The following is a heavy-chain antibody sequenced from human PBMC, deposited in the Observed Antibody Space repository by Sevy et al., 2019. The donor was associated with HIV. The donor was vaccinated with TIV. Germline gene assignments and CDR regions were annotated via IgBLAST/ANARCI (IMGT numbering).Heavy chain of an antibody. CDR1: GYTFTSHY. D-gene: IGHD2-21*02. CDR2: INPSGRYT. V-gene: IGHV1-46*01. Sequence: VSVKVSCKASGYTFTSHYIYWVRQAPGQGLEWRALINPSGRYTVYAQQFQGRVSVSADTSTSTVYMDLGSLRSEDTAVFYCARATSCGGDCYFLEYWGPGTLVSVSS. J-gene: IGHJ4*02. CDR3: ARATSCGGDCYFLEY.